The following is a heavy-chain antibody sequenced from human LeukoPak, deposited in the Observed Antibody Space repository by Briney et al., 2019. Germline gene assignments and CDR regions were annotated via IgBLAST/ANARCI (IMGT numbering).Heavy chain of an antibody. V-gene: IGHV3-74*01. CDR2: INGAGSST. CDR1: GFTFSSHW. D-gene: IGHD6-19*01. CDR3: ARGMTVAGRSAFDI. J-gene: IGHJ3*02. Sequence: PGGSLRLSCAASGFTFSSHWMHWVRQAPGKGLVWVSRINGAGSSTSYADSVKGRFTISRDNAKNTLFLQMNSLRAEDTAVYYCARGMTVAGRSAFDIWGQGTMVTVSS.